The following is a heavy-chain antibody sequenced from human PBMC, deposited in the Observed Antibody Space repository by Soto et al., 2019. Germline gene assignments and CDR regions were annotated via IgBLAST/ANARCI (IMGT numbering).Heavy chain of an antibody. CDR1: GFAFSADA. CDR2: LWADGSRQ. Sequence: QVQLVESGGGVIQPGKSLRLSCAASGFAFSADAMHWVRQAPGRGLEWVAVLWADGSRQFYLDSVKGRFSISRDNSKNTLYLQMNNLRIDDPAIYFCVRGTGYLGLIDHWGQGTLVSVTS. V-gene: IGHV3-33*01. J-gene: IGHJ4*02. D-gene: IGHD3-9*01. CDR3: VRGTGYLGLIDH.